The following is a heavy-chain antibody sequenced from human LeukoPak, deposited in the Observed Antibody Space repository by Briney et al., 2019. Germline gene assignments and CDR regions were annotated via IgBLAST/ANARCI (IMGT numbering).Heavy chain of an antibody. CDR2: ISISGDTT. V-gene: IGHV3-23*01. J-gene: IGHJ4*02. CDR3: ANEIRPNDY. D-gene: IGHD4-17*01. Sequence: GGSLRLSCGASGFTFSSHAMTWVRQAPGKGLEWVSAISISGDTTYYADAVEGRFTISRDNSKNTVYLQMNSLRAEDTAVYYCANEIRPNDYWGQGTLVTVSS. CDR1: GFTFSSHA.